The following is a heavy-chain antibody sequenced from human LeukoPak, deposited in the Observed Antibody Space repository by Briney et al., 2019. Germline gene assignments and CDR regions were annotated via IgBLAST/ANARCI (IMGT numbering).Heavy chain of an antibody. D-gene: IGHD3-10*01. J-gene: IGHJ6*03. CDR3: AKRGYYGSGSYSDMDV. V-gene: IGHV4-39*07. Sequence: SETLSLTCTVSGGSISSSSYYWGWIRQPPGKGLEWIGSIYYSGSTYYNPSLKSRVTISVDTSKNQFSLKLSSVTAADTAVYYCAKRGYYGSGSYSDMDVWGKGTTVTVSS. CDR2: IYYSGST. CDR1: GGSISSSSYY.